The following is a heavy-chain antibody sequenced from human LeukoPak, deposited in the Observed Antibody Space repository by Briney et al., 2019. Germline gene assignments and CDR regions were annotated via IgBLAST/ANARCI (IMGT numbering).Heavy chain of an antibody. J-gene: IGHJ5*02. CDR1: GGSFSGYY. Sequence: PSETLSLTCAVYGGSFSGYYWSWIRQPPGKGLEWIGEINHSGSTNYNPSLKSRVTISVDTSKNQFSLKLSSVTAADTAVYYCARDRAPYGSGSYEFDPWGQGTLVTVSS. V-gene: IGHV4-34*01. CDR3: ARDRAPYGSGSYEFDP. D-gene: IGHD3-10*01. CDR2: INHSGST.